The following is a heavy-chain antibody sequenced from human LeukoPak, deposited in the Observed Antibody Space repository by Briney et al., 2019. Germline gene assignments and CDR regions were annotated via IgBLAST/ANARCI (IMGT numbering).Heavy chain of an antibody. D-gene: IGHD6-6*01. CDR2: IYYSGST. Sequence: SETLSLTCTVSGGSISSYYWSWIRQPPGKGLEWIGYIYYSGSTNYNPSLKSRVTISVDTSKNQFSLKLSPVTAADTAVYYCARVGSSSFYYYYYMDVWGKGTTVTVSS. V-gene: IGHV4-59*01. CDR3: ARVGSSSFYYYYYMDV. CDR1: GGSISSYY. J-gene: IGHJ6*03.